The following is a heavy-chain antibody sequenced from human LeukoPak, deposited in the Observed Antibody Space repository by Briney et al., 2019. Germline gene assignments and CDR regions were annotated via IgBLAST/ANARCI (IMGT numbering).Heavy chain of an antibody. D-gene: IGHD2-15*01. CDR1: GYTFSVYY. Sequence: ASVKVSCKASGYTFSVYYIHWLRQAPGQGLEWMGWVVPNSGGTNYAQKFRDRVTMTRDTSIDTAYMELSSLTYDDTAVYYCARGVLLQGRGAFDIWGQGTMVTVSS. CDR2: VVPNSGGT. CDR3: ARGVLLQGRGAFDI. J-gene: IGHJ3*02. V-gene: IGHV1-2*02.